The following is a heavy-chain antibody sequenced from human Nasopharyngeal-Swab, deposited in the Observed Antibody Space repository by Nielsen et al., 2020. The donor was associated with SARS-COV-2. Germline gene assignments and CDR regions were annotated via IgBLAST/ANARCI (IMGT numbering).Heavy chain of an antibody. V-gene: IGHV4-59*12. Sequence: SETLSLTCTVSGGSFSSYYWSWIRQPPGKGLEWIGYIYYSGSTNYNPSLKSRVTISVDTSKNQFSLKLSSVTAADTAVYYCAREKNDFWSGSPGAYYFDYWGQGTLVTVSS. J-gene: IGHJ4*02. D-gene: IGHD3-3*01. CDR3: AREKNDFWSGSPGAYYFDY. CDR1: GGSFSSYY. CDR2: IYYSGST.